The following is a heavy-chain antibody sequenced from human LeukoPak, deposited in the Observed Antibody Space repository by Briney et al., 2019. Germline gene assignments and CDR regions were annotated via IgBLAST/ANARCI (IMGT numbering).Heavy chain of an antibody. CDR1: RYTLTDYY. J-gene: IGHJ6*03. V-gene: IGHV1-2*02. CDR3: AREYERAPDFGMNYFYYMDV. CDR2: INPNTGDA. Sequence: VASVRVSCKASRYTLTDYYLHWVRQAPGQGLEWMGWINPNTGDANSTQKFQGRVSVTRDRSISTVYMELKRLTFDDTAVYYCAREYERAPDFGMNYFYYMDVWGEGTTVTVSS. D-gene: IGHD3-3*01.